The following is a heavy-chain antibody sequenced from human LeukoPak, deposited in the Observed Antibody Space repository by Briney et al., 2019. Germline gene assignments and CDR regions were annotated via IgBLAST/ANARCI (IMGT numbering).Heavy chain of an antibody. V-gene: IGHV4-59*01. CDR1: GGSISSYY. J-gene: IGHJ5*02. CDR2: IYYSGST. CDR3: ARDAVGSWFDP. Sequence: SETLSLTCTVSGGSISSYYWSWIRQPLGKGLEWIGYIYYSGSTNYNPSLKSRVTISVDTSKNQFSLKLSSVTAADTAVYYCARDAVGSWFDPWGQGTLVTVSS. D-gene: IGHD2-2*01.